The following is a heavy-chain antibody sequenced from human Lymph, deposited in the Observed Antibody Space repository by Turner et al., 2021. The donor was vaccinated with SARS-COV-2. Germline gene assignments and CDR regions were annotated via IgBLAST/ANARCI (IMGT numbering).Heavy chain of an antibody. CDR2: ISYSGST. J-gene: IGHJ4*02. CDR3: AIRRWLRGPIDY. Sequence: QLQLQESGPGLVKPSETLSLTCTVSGGSISSSSYYWGWFRQPPGKGLEWIGSISYSGSTYHNPALKSRVTISVDTSKNHFSLKLSSVTAADTALYYCAIRRWLRGPIDYWGQGTLVTVSS. CDR1: GGSISSSSYY. D-gene: IGHD5-12*01. V-gene: IGHV4-39*02.